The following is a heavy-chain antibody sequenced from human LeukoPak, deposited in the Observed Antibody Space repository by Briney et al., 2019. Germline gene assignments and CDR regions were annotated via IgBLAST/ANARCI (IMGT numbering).Heavy chain of an antibody. V-gene: IGHV3-74*01. D-gene: IGHD3-16*01. CDR1: GFTFCKDR. J-gene: IGHJ4*02. CDR2: IIIEGSPP. Sequence: GGSLRHSCAASGFTFCKDRMHWVRHALGGRLVWVSHIIIEGSPPDYPASVTGRLTISRDKAKNPRYWEMNDLRANARAMYCDVRGLGDYWGQGALVTVSS. CDR3: VRGLGDY.